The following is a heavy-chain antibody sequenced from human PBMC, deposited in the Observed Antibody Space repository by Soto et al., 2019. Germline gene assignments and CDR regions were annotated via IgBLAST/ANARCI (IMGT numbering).Heavy chain of an antibody. CDR3: ARDGHGMDV. CDR2: IFFTGIT. Sequence: QVQLQESGPGLVRPSDTLSLTCTVSGGSVTTGSYNWSWIRRPPRKGLEWIGNIFFTGITHYHPSLNNRVTMSVDTSKNQFSLTVTSVTAADTAVYYCARDGHGMDVWGQGTTVTVSS. V-gene: IGHV4-61*01. J-gene: IGHJ6*02. CDR1: GGSVTTGSYN.